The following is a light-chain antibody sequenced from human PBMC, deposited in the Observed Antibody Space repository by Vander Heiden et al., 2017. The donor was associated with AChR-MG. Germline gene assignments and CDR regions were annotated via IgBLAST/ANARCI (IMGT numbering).Light chain of an antibody. V-gene: IGKV2-28*01. CDR3: RQGLQTPWT. J-gene: IGKJ1*01. Sequence: DIVLTQSPLSLPVIVGDPAPISCRSSQSLLHGDGRNYLDWYLQRPGQSPHLLIYSASKRASGVPDRFSGSGSGTDFTLQISRVEAEDVGVYYCRQGLQTPWTFGQGTKV. CDR1: QSLLHGDGRNY. CDR2: SAS.